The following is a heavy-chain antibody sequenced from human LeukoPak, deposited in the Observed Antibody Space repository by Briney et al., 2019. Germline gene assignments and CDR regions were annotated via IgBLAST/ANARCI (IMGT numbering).Heavy chain of an antibody. CDR2: ISYDGSNK. CDR3: AKEYCSNSVCHSLDY. J-gene: IGHJ4*02. CDR1: GFTFSSYG. V-gene: IGHV3-30*18. D-gene: IGHD2-8*01. Sequence: GRSLRLSCAASGFTFSSYGMHWVRQAPGKGLEWVAVISYDGSNKYYADSVKGRFTFSRDNSKNTLYLQMNSLRAEDTAVYYCAKEYCSNSVCHSLDYWGQGTLVTVSS.